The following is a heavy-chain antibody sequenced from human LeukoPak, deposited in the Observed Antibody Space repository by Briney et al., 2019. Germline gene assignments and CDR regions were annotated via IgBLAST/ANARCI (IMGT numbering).Heavy chain of an antibody. Sequence: PGGSLRLSCAASGFTFNSYAMGWVRQAPGKGLEWVSLISGSGGSTYNADSVKGRFTISRDNSQNTLYLQMNRLRAEDTAVYYCAKDRHFYGSESFYTYFDYWGQGTLVTVSS. J-gene: IGHJ4*02. V-gene: IGHV3-23*01. D-gene: IGHD3-10*01. CDR2: ISGSGGST. CDR1: GFTFNSYA. CDR3: AKDRHFYGSESFYTYFDY.